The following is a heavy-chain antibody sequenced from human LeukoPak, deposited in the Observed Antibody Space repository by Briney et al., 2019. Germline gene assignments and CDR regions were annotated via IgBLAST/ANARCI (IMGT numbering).Heavy chain of an antibody. CDR2: ISYDGSNK. CDR1: GFTFSHYG. J-gene: IGHJ4*02. CDR3: AKDRGYSSSWYFDY. Sequence: GRSLRLSCAASGFTFSHYGVHWVRQAPGKGLEWVAVISYDGSNKYYADSVKGRFTISRDNSKNTLFLQMNSLRAEDTAVYYCAKDRGYSSSWYFDYWGQGTLVTVSS. D-gene: IGHD6-13*01. V-gene: IGHV3-30*18.